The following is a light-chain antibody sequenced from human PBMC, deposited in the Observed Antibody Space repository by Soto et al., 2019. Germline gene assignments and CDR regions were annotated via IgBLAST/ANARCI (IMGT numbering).Light chain of an antibody. J-gene: IGLJ1*01. CDR3: CSYAGSGTYV. CDR1: SSDVGNYNL. CDR2: EDS. Sequence: QSALTQPASVSGSPGQSITISCTGTSSDVGNYNLVSLYQQHPGKAPKLMIYEDSKRPSGVSHRFSGSKSGSTASLTISGLQAEDEADYYCCSYAGSGTYVFGTGTKLTVL. V-gene: IGLV2-23*01.